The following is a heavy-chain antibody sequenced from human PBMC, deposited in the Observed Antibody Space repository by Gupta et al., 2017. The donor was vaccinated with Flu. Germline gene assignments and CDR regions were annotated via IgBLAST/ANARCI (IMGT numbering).Heavy chain of an antibody. Sequence: QVQLVQSGAEVKKPGSSVKVSCQASGGTFRSYAISWVRQAPGQGLEWMGGIIPIFGTTNDAQKFKGRVTITADESTSTAYMELSSLRSEDTAVYYCARDLQWLYGMDVWGQGTTVTVSS. V-gene: IGHV1-69*01. CDR2: IIPIFGTT. J-gene: IGHJ6*02. CDR3: ARDLQWLYGMDV. D-gene: IGHD2-8*01. CDR1: GGTFRSYA.